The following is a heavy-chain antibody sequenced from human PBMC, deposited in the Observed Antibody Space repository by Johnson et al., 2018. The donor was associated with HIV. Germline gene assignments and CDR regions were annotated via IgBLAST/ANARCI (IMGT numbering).Heavy chain of an antibody. Sequence: VQLVESGGGVVRPGGSLRLSCAASGFIFNDYVMNWVRQAPGKGLEWVSGVNWNGGSTGYADSVKGRFTISRDNAKNSLYLQMKSLRAEDTALYYCAKGVHEGGYAFDIWGQGKMVTVSS. CDR3: AKGVHEGGYAFDI. V-gene: IGHV3-20*04. CDR1: GFIFNDYV. J-gene: IGHJ3*02. D-gene: IGHD6-25*01. CDR2: VNWNGGST.